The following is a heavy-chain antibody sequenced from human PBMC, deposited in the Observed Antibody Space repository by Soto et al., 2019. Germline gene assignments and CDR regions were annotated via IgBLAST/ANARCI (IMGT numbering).Heavy chain of an antibody. Sequence: PSETLSLTCTVSGGSISSSSYYWGWIRQPPGKGLEWIGSIYYSGSTYYNPSLKSRVTISVDTSKDQFSLKLSSVTAADTAVYYWARPSGTTGAYYFDYWGQGTLVTVSS. D-gene: IGHD1-1*01. J-gene: IGHJ4*02. CDR2: IYYSGST. CDR1: GGSISSSSYY. V-gene: IGHV4-39*01. CDR3: ARPSGTTGAYYFDY.